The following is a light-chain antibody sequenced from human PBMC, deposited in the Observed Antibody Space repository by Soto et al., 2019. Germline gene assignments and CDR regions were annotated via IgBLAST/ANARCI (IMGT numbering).Light chain of an antibody. V-gene: IGLV1-51*01. CDR1: SSNIGGNS. CDR2: DDN. J-gene: IGLJ1*01. Sequence: QSVLTQPPSVSAAPGQKVTISCSGSSSNIGGNSVSWYQQLPGTAPKLLIYDDNKRPSGIPDQFSGSKSGTSATLGITRFQTGDEADYYCGSWDSSLSAYVFGTGTKVTVL. CDR3: GSWDSSLSAYV.